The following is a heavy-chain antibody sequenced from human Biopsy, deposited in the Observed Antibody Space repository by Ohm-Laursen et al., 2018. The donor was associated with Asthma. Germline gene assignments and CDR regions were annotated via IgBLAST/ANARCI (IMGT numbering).Heavy chain of an antibody. D-gene: IGHD6-13*01. CDR2: LHHSGST. V-gene: IGHV4-34*01. CDR3: ARITNDRIAAAGRYYYYGMDV. J-gene: IGHJ6*02. CDR1: GGSFSRYS. Sequence: LTLTCAAHGGSFSRYSWSWITKPQGKGLRYIGELHHSGSTKYNPSLKRRVTISIDTSKNQFSLKLRSVTAADTAVYYCARITNDRIAAAGRYYYYGMDVWGQGTTVTVSS.